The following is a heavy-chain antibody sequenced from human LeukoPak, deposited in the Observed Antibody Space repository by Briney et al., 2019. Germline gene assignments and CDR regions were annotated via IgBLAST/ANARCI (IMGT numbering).Heavy chain of an antibody. J-gene: IGHJ6*02. CDR2: ISYDGSNK. D-gene: IGHD2-15*01. Sequence: PGGSLRLSCAASGFAFSSYGMHWVRQAPGKGLEWVAVISYDGSNKYYADSVKGRFTISRDNSKNTLYLQMNSLRAEDTAVYYCAKDMGTIVVVVAASMDVWGQGTTVTVSS. CDR3: AKDMGTIVVVVAASMDV. CDR1: GFAFSSYG. V-gene: IGHV3-30*18.